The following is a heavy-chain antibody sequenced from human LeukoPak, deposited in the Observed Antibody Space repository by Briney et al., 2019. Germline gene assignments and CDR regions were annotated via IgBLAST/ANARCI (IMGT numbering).Heavy chain of an antibody. D-gene: IGHD3-10*01. J-gene: IGHJ4*02. CDR1: GFTFSSHA. V-gene: IGHV3-23*01. CDR3: AKNYGSGSYYLYYFDY. CDR2: ISGSGGSNT. Sequence: PGGSLRLSCAASGFTFSSHALTWVRQAPGKGLEWVSSISGSGGSNTYYADSVKGRFTISRDNSKNTLYLQMNSLRAEDTALYYCAKNYGSGSYYLYYFDYWGQGTLVTVSS.